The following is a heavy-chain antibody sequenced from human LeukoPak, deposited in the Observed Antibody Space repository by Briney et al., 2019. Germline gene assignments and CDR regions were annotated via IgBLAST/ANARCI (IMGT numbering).Heavy chain of an antibody. J-gene: IGHJ5*02. CDR1: GGSISSYY. D-gene: IGHD3-22*01. CDR2: IYYSGST. V-gene: IGHV4-59*01. Sequence: SETLSLTCTVSGGSISSYYWSWIRQPPGKGLEWVGYIYYSGSTNYNPSLKSRVTISVDTSKNQFSLKLSSVTAADTAVYYCARLTYYYDSSGPLDPWGQGTLVTVSS. CDR3: ARLTYYYDSSGPLDP.